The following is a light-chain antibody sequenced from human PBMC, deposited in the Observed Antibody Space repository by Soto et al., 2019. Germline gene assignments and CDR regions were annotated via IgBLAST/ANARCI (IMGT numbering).Light chain of an antibody. J-gene: IGKJ1*01. Sequence: IQMAQSHLTLSASVGDRVTITCRASQGIVRWVAWYQQKPGKAPKLLIYDASSLESGVPSRFSGSGSGTEFTLTISILQPDDFASYYGQQYNTYWSFGQGTKVDI. V-gene: IGKV1-5*01. CDR1: QGIVRW. CDR3: QQYNTYWS. CDR2: DAS.